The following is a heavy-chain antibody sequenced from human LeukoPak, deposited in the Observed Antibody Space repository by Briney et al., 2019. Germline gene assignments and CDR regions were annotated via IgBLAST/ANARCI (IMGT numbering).Heavy chain of an antibody. Sequence: GSSVKVSCKASGGTFSSYAISWVRQAPGQGLEWMGRIIPILGIANYAQKFQGRVTMTRDTSTSTVYMELSSLRSEDTAVYYCARGRGRYFDWLGFDYWGQGTLVTVSS. CDR1: GGTFSSYA. V-gene: IGHV1-69*04. CDR3: ARGRGRYFDWLGFDY. CDR2: IIPILGIA. J-gene: IGHJ4*02. D-gene: IGHD3-9*01.